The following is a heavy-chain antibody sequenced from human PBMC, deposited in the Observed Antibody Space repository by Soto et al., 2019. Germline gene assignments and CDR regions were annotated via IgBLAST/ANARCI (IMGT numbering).Heavy chain of an antibody. J-gene: IGHJ3*02. CDR1: GYSISSTNW. D-gene: IGHD3-9*01. V-gene: IGHV4-28*03. Sequence: QVQLQESGPGLAKPSDTLSLTCAVSGYSISSTNWWGWIRQTPGKGLEWIGNIYYSGSTYYNPSLESRVTMPVDTSKNQFSLKLSSVTAVDTAVYYCARGGRYYDILTGYYNGAFDIWGQGTMVTVSS. CDR2: IYYSGST. CDR3: ARGGRYYDILTGYYNGAFDI.